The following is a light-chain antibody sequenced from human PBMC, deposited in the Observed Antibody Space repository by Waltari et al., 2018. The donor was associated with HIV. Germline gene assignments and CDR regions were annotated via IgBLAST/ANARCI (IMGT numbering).Light chain of an antibody. Sequence: QSVLTQPPSVSAAPGQKVTISCSGSSSNIGNNYVSWYQQPQGTAPKLLIYDNKKRPSGIPDRFSGSKSGTSATLGITGLQTGDEADYYCGTWDSSLSVVVFGGGTKLTVL. J-gene: IGLJ2*01. CDR2: DNK. CDR3: GTWDSSLSVVV. V-gene: IGLV1-51*01. CDR1: SSNIGNNY.